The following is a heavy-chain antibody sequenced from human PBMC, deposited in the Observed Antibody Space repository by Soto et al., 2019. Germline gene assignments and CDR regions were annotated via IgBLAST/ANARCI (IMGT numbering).Heavy chain of an antibody. D-gene: IGHD1-1*01. CDR2: INWNGGST. CDR3: AKSVYNWNDGFFDY. J-gene: IGHJ4*02. V-gene: IGHV3-20*04. CDR1: GFTFDDYG. Sequence: PGGSLRLSCAASGFTFDDYGMSWVRQAPGKGLEWVSGINWNGGSTGYADSVKGRFTISRDNSKNTLYLQMSSLRAEDTAVYYCAKSVYNWNDGFFDYWGQGTLVTVSS.